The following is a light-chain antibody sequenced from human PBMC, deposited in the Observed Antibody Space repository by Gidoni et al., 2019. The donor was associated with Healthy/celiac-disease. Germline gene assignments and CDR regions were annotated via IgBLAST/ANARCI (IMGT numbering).Light chain of an antibody. J-gene: IGKJ1*01. CDR3: QHGT. Sequence: DIQLTQSPSTLSASVGDRVTITCRASQSISSWLAWYQQKPGKAPNLLIYRASILESGVPSRFSGRGSGTEFTLTIRGLQPADFATYYCQHGTFGQGTKVEIK. V-gene: IGKV1-5*03. CDR2: RAS. CDR1: QSISSW.